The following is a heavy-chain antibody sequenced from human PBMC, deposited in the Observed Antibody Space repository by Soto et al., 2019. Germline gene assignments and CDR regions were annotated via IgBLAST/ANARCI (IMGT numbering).Heavy chain of an antibody. CDR1: GGSFSGYY. J-gene: IGHJ3*02. Sequence: SETLSLTCAVYGGSFSGYYWSWIRQPPGKGLEWIGEINHSGSTNYNPSLKSRVTISVDTSKNQFSLKLSSVTAADTAVYYCASPSGYYDILTGYHDAFDIWGQGTMVTVSS. D-gene: IGHD3-9*01. CDR3: ASPSGYYDILTGYHDAFDI. CDR2: INHSGST. V-gene: IGHV4-34*01.